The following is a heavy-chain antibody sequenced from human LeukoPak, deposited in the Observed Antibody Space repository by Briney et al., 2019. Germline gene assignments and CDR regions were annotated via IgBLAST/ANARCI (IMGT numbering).Heavy chain of an antibody. J-gene: IGHJ4*02. D-gene: IGHD3-9*01. V-gene: IGHV3-30*18. CDR3: AKDLYDILTGYPWFY. Sequence: GGSLRLSCAASGFTFSDYYMSWIRQAPGKGLEWVAVISYDGSNKYYADSVKGRFTISRDNSKNTLYLQMNSLRAEDTAVYYCAKDLYDILTGYPWFYWGQGTLVTVSS. CDR2: ISYDGSNK. CDR1: GFTFSDYY.